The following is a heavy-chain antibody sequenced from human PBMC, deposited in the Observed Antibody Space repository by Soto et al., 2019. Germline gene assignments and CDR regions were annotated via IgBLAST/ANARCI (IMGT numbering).Heavy chain of an antibody. CDR2: INHGGST. CDR1: GGSFSGYY. D-gene: IGHD6-13*01. J-gene: IGHJ4*02. CDR3: ARLPLAAAYSDANS. Sequence: TSETLSITCAVYGGSFSGYYWSWVRQPPGKGLEWIGEINHGGSTNYSPSFQGHVTISADKSISTAYLQWSSLKASDTAMYYCARLPLAAAYSDANSWGQGTLVTVSS. V-gene: IGHV4-34*01.